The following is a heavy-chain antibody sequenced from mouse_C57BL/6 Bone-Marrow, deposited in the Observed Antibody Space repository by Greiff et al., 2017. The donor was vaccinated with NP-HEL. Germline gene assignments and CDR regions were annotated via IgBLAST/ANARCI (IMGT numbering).Heavy chain of an antibody. J-gene: IGHJ3*01. V-gene: IGHV5-6*02. CDR2: ISSGGSYT. CDR1: GFTFSSYG. D-gene: IGHD2-12*01. CDR3: VRRHYNYDVGLFAY. Sequence: EVMLVESGGDLVKPGGSLKLSCAASGFTFSSYGMSWVRQTPDKRLEWVATISSGGSYTYYPDSVKGRFTISRDNAKNTLYLQMSSLKSEDTAMYNSVRRHYNYDVGLFAYRGQKRLVTVSA.